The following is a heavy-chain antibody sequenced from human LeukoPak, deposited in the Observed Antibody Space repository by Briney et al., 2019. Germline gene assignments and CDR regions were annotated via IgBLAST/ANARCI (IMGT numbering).Heavy chain of an antibody. CDR1: GFTFSRYW. CDR3: ARDKGDYDTSGSLFIF. Sequence: GGSPRLSCAASGFTFSRYWMSWVRHTPRKGLEWVANIKQDGSETYYVDSMKGRFTISRDNAKNSLYLQMNSLRAEDTAVYYCARDKGDYDTSGSLFIFGGRGTLVTVSS. J-gene: IGHJ4*02. D-gene: IGHD3-22*01. V-gene: IGHV3-7*03. CDR2: IKQDGSET.